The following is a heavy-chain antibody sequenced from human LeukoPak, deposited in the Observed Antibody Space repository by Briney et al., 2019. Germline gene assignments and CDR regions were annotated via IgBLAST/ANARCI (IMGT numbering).Heavy chain of an antibody. V-gene: IGHV3-74*01. CDR1: GFSFSSYW. Sequence: GGSLRLSCAASGFSFSSYWMHWVRQAPGKGLVWVSRINSVGSSTSYADSVKGRFTISRDNAKNTLYLQMNSLRGEDTALYYCARVSDYNYGFGYWGQGTPVTVSS. CDR3: ARVSDYNYGFGY. CDR2: INSVGSST. D-gene: IGHD5-18*01. J-gene: IGHJ4*02.